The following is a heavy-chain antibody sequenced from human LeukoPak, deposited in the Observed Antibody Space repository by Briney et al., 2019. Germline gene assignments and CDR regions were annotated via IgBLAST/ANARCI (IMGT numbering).Heavy chain of an antibody. CDR3: ATQDGYDNSGHYGY. V-gene: IGHV3-30*03. J-gene: IGHJ4*02. CDR2: ISYDGSNK. Sequence: TGGSLRLSCAASGFSFSNFGMHWVRQAPGKGLEWVAVISYDGSNKYFADSVKGRFTISRDNSKNTLYLQMNSLRAEDTAVYYCATQDGYDNSGHYGYWGQATLVTVSS. CDR1: GFSFSNFG. D-gene: IGHD3-22*01.